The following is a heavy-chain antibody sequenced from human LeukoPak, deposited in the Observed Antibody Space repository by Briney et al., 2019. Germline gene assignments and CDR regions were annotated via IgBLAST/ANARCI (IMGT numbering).Heavy chain of an antibody. CDR3: ARLTATWLFDY. D-gene: IGHD1-14*01. CDR2: INAGNGKT. CDR1: GYSFTNYT. J-gene: IGHJ4*02. V-gene: IGHV1-3*01. Sequence: ASVKVSCKASGYSFTNYTMHWVRQAPGQRLEWMGWINAGNGKTKYSQKFQGRVTITRDRSASIAYMELSSLRSEDTAVYYCARLTATWLFDYWGQGTLVTVSS.